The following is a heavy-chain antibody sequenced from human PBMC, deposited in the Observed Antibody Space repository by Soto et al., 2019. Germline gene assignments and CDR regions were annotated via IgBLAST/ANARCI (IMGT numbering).Heavy chain of an antibody. Sequence: LRLSCAASGFTFTSYGMHWVRQAPGKGLEWVAVISDDGSNKYYADSVKGRFTISRDSSENTLYLQMNSLSTEDTAVYYCARPRGPYYYYYGMDVWGQGTTVTVSS. CDR3: ARPRGPYYYYYGMDV. V-gene: IGHV3-30*03. CDR1: GFTFTSYG. J-gene: IGHJ6*02. CDR2: ISDDGSNK. D-gene: IGHD3-16*01.